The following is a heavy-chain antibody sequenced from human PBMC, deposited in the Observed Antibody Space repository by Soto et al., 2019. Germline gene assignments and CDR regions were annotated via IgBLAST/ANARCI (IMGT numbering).Heavy chain of an antibody. D-gene: IGHD5-18*01. CDR3: ARGADLRRYSDWEKSYFDS. CDR2: IYPSGST. V-gene: IGHV4-30-2*01. CDR1: GGSISSGGYS. Sequence: QLQLQESGSGLVKPSQTLSLTCAVSGGSISSGGYSWSWIRQPPGKGLEWIGYIYPSGSTYYNPSLKGRVTISVDRSKNQFSLKLSSVTAADTAVYSCARGADLRRYSDWEKSYFDSWGKGTLVTFSS. J-gene: IGHJ4*02.